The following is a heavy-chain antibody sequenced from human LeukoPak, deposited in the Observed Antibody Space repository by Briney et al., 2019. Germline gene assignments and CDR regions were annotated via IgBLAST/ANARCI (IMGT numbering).Heavy chain of an antibody. CDR1: GFTFSSYW. V-gene: IGHV3-7*01. CDR3: ARAPRTLYYYYYMDA. CDR2: IKQDGSEK. Sequence: GGSLRLSCAASGFTFSSYWMSWVRQAPGKGLEWVANIKQDGSEKYYVDSVKGRFTISRDNAKNSLYLQMNSLRAEDTAVYYCARAPRTLYYYYYMDAWGKGTTVTVSS. J-gene: IGHJ6*03.